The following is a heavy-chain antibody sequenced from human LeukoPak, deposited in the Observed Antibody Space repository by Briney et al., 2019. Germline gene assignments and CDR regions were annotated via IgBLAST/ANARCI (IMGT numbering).Heavy chain of an antibody. J-gene: IGHJ5*02. Sequence: GGSLRLSCAASGFTFSSYAMSWVRQAPGKGLEWVSAISGSGGSTYYADSVKGRFTISRDNSKNTLYLQMNNLRAEDTAVYYCARGGYCSGGDCYNNWFDPWGQGTLVTVSS. CDR1: GFTFSSYA. CDR2: ISGSGGST. CDR3: ARGGYCSGGDCYNNWFDP. V-gene: IGHV3-23*01. D-gene: IGHD2-15*01.